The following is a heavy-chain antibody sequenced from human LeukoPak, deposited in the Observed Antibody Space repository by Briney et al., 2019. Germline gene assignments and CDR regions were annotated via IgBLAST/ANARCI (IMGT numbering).Heavy chain of an antibody. D-gene: IGHD3-10*01. CDR1: GFSFSSYW. Sequence: GGSLRLSCTASGFSFSSYWMHWVRQAPGKGLEWVSSISSSSSYIYYADSVKGRFTISRDNAKNSLYLQMNSLRAEDTAVYYCARDFVSGYYGSGSSQPEYFDYWGQGTLVTVSS. J-gene: IGHJ4*02. CDR2: ISSSSSYI. V-gene: IGHV3-21*01. CDR3: ARDFVSGYYGSGSSQPEYFDY.